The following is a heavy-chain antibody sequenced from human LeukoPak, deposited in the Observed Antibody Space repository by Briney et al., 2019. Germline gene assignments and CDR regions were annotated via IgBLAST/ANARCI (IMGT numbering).Heavy chain of an antibody. CDR3: ARDPFCCSFDI. D-gene: IGHD3-16*01. CDR1: GFTFSSYS. V-gene: IGHV3-48*01. CDR2: TSSSSSTI. J-gene: IGHJ3*02. Sequence: PGGSLRLSCAASGFTFSSYSMNWVRQAPGKGLGWVSYTSSSSSTIYYADSVKGRFTISRDNAKNSLYLQMNSLRAEDTAVYYCARDPFCCSFDIWGQGTMVTVSS.